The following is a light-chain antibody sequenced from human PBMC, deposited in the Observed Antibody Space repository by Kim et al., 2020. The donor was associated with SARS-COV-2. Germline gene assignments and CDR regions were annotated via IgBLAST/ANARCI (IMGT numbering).Light chain of an antibody. CDR2: SNS. V-gene: IGLV1-44*01. J-gene: IGLJ1*01. CDR3: AAWDDSLDGYV. CDR1: NSNIGTNT. Sequence: LTQPPSASGTPGQRVTISCSGSNSNIGTNTVNWYQQLPGTAPKLLIYSNSQRPSGVPDRFSGSKSGTSASLAISGLQSEDEADYYCAAWDDSLDGYVFGTGTKVTVL.